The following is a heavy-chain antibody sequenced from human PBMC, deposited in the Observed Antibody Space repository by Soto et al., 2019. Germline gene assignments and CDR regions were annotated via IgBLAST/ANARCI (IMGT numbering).Heavy chain of an antibody. CDR2: INPNSGAT. J-gene: IGHJ4*02. D-gene: IGHD2-15*01. CDR1: GYTFTGYY. CDR3: ATCPTTHS. V-gene: IGHV1-2*04. Sequence: QVQLVQSGAEVKKPGASVKVSCKTSGYTFTGYYIHWVRQAPGQGLEWMGCINPNSGATNYAQKLRGWVTMTRDTSISTAYMEVSRLTSDDTAVYYCATCPTTHSWGQGTLVTVSS.